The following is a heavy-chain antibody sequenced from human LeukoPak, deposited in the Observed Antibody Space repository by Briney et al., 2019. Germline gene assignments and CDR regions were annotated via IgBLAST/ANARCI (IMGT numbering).Heavy chain of an antibody. D-gene: IGHD2-8*01. J-gene: IGHJ6*03. CDR3: ANGYCTNGVCYPYYYYYMDV. V-gene: IGHV3-23*01. CDR2: ISGSGGST. CDR1: GFTFSSYA. Sequence: GGSLRLSCAASGFTFSSYAMSWVRQAPGKGLEWVSAISGSGGSTYYADSVKGRFTISRDNSKNTLYLQMNSLRAEDTAVYYCANGYCTNGVCYPYYYYYMDVWGKGTTVTVSS.